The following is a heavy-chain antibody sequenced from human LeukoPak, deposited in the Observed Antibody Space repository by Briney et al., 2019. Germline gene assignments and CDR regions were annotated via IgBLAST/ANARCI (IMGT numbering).Heavy chain of an antibody. D-gene: IGHD3-10*02. V-gene: IGHV3-48*03. CDR2: ISSSGSTI. CDR1: GFTFSSYA. Sequence: GSLRLSCAASGFTFSSYAMHWVRPAPGKGLEWVSYISSSGSTIYYADSVKGRFTISRDNAKNSLYLQMNILRAEDTAVYYCAERGITMIGGVWGKGTTVTISS. CDR3: AERGITMIGGV. J-gene: IGHJ6*04.